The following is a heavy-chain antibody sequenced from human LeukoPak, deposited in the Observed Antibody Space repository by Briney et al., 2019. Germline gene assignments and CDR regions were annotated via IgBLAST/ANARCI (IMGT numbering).Heavy chain of an antibody. CDR1: GFTFSTYA. V-gene: IGHV3-30-3*01. Sequence: GGSLRLSCEASGFTFSTYAMNRVRQAPGKGLEWVALISYDGINKYHADSVKGRFTISRDNSKNTLYLQMDSLRSDDTALYYCARAQIPGRCSGGNCYSGYWGQGTLVTVS. J-gene: IGHJ4*02. D-gene: IGHD2-15*01. CDR2: ISYDGINK. CDR3: ARAQIPGRCSGGNCYSGY.